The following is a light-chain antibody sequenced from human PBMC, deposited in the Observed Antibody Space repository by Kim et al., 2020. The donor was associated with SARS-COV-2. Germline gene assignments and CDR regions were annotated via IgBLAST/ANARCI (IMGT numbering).Light chain of an antibody. CDR1: SSNIGSNT. J-gene: IGLJ3*02. V-gene: IGLV1-44*01. Sequence: QSVLTQPPSASGTPGQRVTISCSGSSSNIGSNTVNWYQQLPGTAPKHLIYSNNQRPSGVPDRFSGSKSGTSASLAISGFQSEDEADYYCAAWYDSLNATVFGGGTPLTVL. CDR3: AAWYDSLNATV. CDR2: SNN.